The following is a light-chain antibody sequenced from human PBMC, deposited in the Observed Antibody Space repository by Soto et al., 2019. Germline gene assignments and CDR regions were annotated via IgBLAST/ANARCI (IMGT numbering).Light chain of an antibody. J-gene: IGLJ2*01. Sequence: QSLLTQPPSLSGAPGQRVTISCTGSSSNIGAGYDVHWYQQLPGTAPKLLIYGNSNRPSGVPDRFSGSKSGTSASLAITGLQAEDEADYYCQSYDSSLSVVFGGGTKLNVL. CDR3: QSYDSSLSVV. CDR2: GNS. CDR1: SSNIGAGYD. V-gene: IGLV1-40*01.